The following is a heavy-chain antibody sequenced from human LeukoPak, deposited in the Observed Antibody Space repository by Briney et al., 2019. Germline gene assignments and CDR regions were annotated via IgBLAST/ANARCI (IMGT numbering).Heavy chain of an antibody. CDR3: ASYYYDSSGYQH. Sequence: SVKVSCKASGGTFSSYAISWVRQAPGQGLEWMGGIIPIFGTANYAQKFQGRVTITADESTSTAYMELSSLRSEDTAVYYCASYYYDSSGYQHWGQGTLVTVSS. CDR2: IIPIFGTA. J-gene: IGHJ1*01. V-gene: IGHV1-69*13. CDR1: GGTFSSYA. D-gene: IGHD3-22*01.